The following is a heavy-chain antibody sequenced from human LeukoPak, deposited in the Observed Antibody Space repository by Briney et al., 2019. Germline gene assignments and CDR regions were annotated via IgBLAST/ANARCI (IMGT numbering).Heavy chain of an antibody. CDR2: INPNSGGT. CDR3: ARDGWGSWDYAFDI. D-gene: IGHD3-16*01. CDR1: GYSFTGYF. V-gene: IGHV1-2*02. Sequence: ASVKVSCKASGYSFTGYFMHWVRQAPGQGLECMGWINPNSGGTNYAQKFQGRVTMTRDTSISTAYMELSRLRSDDTAVYYCARDGWGSWDYAFDIWGQGTMVTVSS. J-gene: IGHJ3*02.